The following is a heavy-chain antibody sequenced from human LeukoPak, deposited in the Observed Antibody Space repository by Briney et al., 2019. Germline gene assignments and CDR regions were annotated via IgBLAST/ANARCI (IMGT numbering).Heavy chain of an antibody. CDR1: GGSFSGYY. J-gene: IGHJ3*02. V-gene: IGHV4-34*01. Sequence: SETLSLTCAVYGGSFSGYYWSWIRQPPGKGLEWIGEINHSGSTNYNPSLKSRVTISVDTSKNQFSLKLSSVTAADTAVYYCARALHRGLWLSAFDIWGQGTMVTVSS. CDR3: ARALHRGLWLSAFDI. D-gene: IGHD3-10*01. CDR2: INHSGST.